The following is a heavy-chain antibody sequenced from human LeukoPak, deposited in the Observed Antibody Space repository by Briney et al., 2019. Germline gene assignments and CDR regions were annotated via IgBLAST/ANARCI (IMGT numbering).Heavy chain of an antibody. Sequence: GGSLRLSCAASGFTFSSYWMSGVRQAPGQGLEWVANIKQDGSEKYYVDCVKGRFTISRDNAKNSLYLQMNSVRAEDMAVYYCARDLRGPRDYWGQGTLVTVSS. CDR3: ARDLRGPRDY. CDR2: IKQDGSEK. D-gene: IGHD3-16*01. V-gene: IGHV3-7*03. J-gene: IGHJ4*02. CDR1: GFTFSSYW.